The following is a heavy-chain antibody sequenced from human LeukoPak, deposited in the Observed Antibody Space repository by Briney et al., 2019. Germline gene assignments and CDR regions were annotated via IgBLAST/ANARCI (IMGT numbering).Heavy chain of an antibody. CDR2: INWNGGST. D-gene: IGHD2-15*01. Sequence: GGSLRLSCAASGFTFDDYGMSWVRQAPGKGLEWVSNINWNGGSTGYADSVKGRFTIPRDNAENSLYLQMNSLRAEDTALSYCARGYCSGGYCYHVLPDYYYYMDVWGKGTTVTISS. CDR3: ARGYCSGGYCYHVLPDYYYYMDV. V-gene: IGHV3-20*04. CDR1: GFTFDDYG. J-gene: IGHJ6*03.